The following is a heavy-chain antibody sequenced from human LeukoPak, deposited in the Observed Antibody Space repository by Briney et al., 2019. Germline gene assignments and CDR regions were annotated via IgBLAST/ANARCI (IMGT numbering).Heavy chain of an antibody. V-gene: IGHV1-2*02. CDR1: GYTFTGYY. J-gene: IGHJ4*02. Sequence: ASVTVSCKASGYTFTGYYMHWVRQAPGQGLEWMGWINPNSGGTNYAQKFQGRVTMTRDTSISTAYMELSRLRSGDTAVYYCARDLYIVATMGSYYFDYWGQGTLVTVSS. CDR2: INPNSGGT. CDR3: ARDLYIVATMGSYYFDY. D-gene: IGHD5-12*01.